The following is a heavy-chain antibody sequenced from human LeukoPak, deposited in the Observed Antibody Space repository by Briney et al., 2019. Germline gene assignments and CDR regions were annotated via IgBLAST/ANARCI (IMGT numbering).Heavy chain of an antibody. Sequence: SQTLSLTCAISGDSVAGNNGAWHWIRQSPSRGLEWLGRTYYRSKWYNDYAMPMKGRISINPDTSKNQFSLQVNSVTPEDTAIYYCARDLGTSGWYTFDYWGQGTLVTVSP. CDR1: GDSVAGNNGA. J-gene: IGHJ4*02. CDR2: TYYRSKWYN. CDR3: ARDLGTSGWYTFDY. D-gene: IGHD6-19*01. V-gene: IGHV6-1*01.